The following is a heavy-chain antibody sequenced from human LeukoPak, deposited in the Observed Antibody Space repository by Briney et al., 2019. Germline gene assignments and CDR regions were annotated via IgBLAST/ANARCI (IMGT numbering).Heavy chain of an antibody. V-gene: IGHV4-34*01. J-gene: IGHJ4*02. CDR2: INHSGGT. Sequence: SETLSLTCAVYGGSFSGYYWSWIRQPPGKGPEWIGEINHSGGTNYNPSLKSRVTISVDTSKNQFSLKLSSVTAADTAVYYCARGLTAAIFNYWGQGTLVTVSS. CDR3: ARGLTAAIFNY. D-gene: IGHD2-2*02. CDR1: GGSFSGYY.